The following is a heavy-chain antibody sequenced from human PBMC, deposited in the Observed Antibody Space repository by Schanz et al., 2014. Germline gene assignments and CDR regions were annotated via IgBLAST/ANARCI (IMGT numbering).Heavy chain of an antibody. V-gene: IGHV4-59*01. J-gene: IGHJ3*02. CDR3: ARDVGGCSSSTSCYAFEI. Sequence: QVQLQESGPGLVRPSETLSLTCTVSGGSISSYYWSWIRQSPGKGPEWIGYITYSGGTNHNASLKSRVTISVDTAKNQFSLKVTSVTAADTAVYYCARDVGGCSSSTSCYAFEIWGQGTMVTVSS. CDR2: ITYSGGT. D-gene: IGHD2-2*01. CDR1: GGSISSYY.